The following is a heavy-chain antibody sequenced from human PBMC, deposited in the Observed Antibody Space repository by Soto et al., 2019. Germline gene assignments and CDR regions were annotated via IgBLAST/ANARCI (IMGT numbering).Heavy chain of an antibody. Sequence: TSETLSLTCTVSADSFSKYYWTWIRQPPGGGLEWIGYIYFNGNTNYNPSLKGRVTISRDTSKKQFSLNLSSVTAADTAVYYCASVTFGGVVLAHWGQGXLVTVSS. J-gene: IGHJ4*02. CDR2: IYFNGNT. CDR1: ADSFSKYY. D-gene: IGHD3-16*01. V-gene: IGHV4-59*01. CDR3: ASVTFGGVVLAH.